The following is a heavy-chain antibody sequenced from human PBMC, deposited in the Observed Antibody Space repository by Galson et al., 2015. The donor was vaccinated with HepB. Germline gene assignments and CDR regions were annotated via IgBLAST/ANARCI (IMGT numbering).Heavy chain of an antibody. Sequence: SETLSLTCTVSGGSISSSNYYWGWIRQPPGKGLEWIGSIYYSGSTYYNPSLESRVTISVDTSMDQFSLKLSSVNAADAAVYYCARRSYSGRHDHWGQGTLVTVSS. CDR2: IYYSGST. D-gene: IGHD5-12*01. V-gene: IGHV4-39*01. J-gene: IGHJ4*02. CDR1: GGSISSSNYY. CDR3: ARRSYSGRHDH.